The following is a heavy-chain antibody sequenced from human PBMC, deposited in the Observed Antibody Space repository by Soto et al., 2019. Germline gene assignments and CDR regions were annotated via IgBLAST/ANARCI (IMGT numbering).Heavy chain of an antibody. D-gene: IGHD6-19*01. CDR2: INHSGST. CDR1: GGSFSGYY. CDR3: ARHAYRAVAGFDP. V-gene: IGHV4-34*01. Sequence: PSETLSLTCAVYGGSFSGYYWSWIRQPPGKGLEWIGEINHSGSTNYNPSLKSRVTISVDTSKNQFSLKLSSVTAADTAVYYCARHAYRAVAGFDPWGQGTLVTVSS. J-gene: IGHJ5*02.